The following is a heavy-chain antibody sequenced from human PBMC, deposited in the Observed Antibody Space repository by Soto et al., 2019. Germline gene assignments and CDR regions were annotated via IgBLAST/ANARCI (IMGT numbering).Heavy chain of an antibody. V-gene: IGHV4-59*01. J-gene: IGHJ6*02. CDR3: ARGKMKQLVNYYYGMDV. CDR2: IYYSGST. CDR1: GGSISSYY. Sequence: SETLSLTCTVSGGSISSYYWSCIRQPPGKGLEWIGYIYYSGSTNYNPSLKSRVTISVDTSKNQFSLKLSSVTAADTAVYYCARGKMKQLVNYYYGMDVWGQGTTVTVSS. D-gene: IGHD6-13*01.